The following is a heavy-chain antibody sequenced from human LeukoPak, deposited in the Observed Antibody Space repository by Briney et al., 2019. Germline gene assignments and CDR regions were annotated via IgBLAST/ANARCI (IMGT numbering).Heavy chain of an antibody. J-gene: IGHJ4*02. CDR1: GFTFSSYA. Sequence: GGSLRLSCAASGFTFSSYAMHWVRQAPGKGLEWVAVISYDGSNKYYADSVKGRFTISRDNSKNTLYLQMNSLRAEDTAVYYCARDDANSLDYWGQGTLVTVSS. V-gene: IGHV3-30-3*01. CDR2: ISYDGSNK. D-gene: IGHD4-23*01. CDR3: ARDDANSLDY.